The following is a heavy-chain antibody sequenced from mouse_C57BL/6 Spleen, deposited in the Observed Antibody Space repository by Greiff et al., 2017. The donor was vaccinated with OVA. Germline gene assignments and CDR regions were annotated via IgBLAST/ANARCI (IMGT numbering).Heavy chain of an antibody. CDR3: AREGLNDAMDY. Sequence: QVQLKQSGPELVKPGASVKISCKASGYAFSSSWMNWVKQRPGKGLEWIGRIYPGDGDTNYNGKFKGKATLTADKSSSTAYMQLSSLTSEDSAVYFCAREGLNDAMDYWGQGTSVTVSS. J-gene: IGHJ4*01. CDR1: GYAFSSSW. CDR2: IYPGDGDT. D-gene: IGHD1-3*01. V-gene: IGHV1-82*01.